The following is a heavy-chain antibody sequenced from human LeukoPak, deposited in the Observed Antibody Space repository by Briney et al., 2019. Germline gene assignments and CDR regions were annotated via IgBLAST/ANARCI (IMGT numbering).Heavy chain of an antibody. V-gene: IGHV3-21*01. CDR2: ISSSSSYI. Sequence: PGGSLRLSCAASGFTFSSYSMNWVRQAPGKGLEWVSSISSSSSYIYYADSVKGRFTISRDNAKNSLYLQMNSLRAEDTAVYYCARAPDVEWLRFFDYWGQGTLVTVSS. CDR1: GFTFSSYS. J-gene: IGHJ4*02. D-gene: IGHD5-12*01. CDR3: ARAPDVEWLRFFDY.